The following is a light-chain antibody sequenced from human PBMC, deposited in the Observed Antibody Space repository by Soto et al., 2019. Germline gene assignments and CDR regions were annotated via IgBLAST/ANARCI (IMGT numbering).Light chain of an antibody. Sequence: QSVLTQPPSASGTPGQRVTISCSGSSSNIGSNVVNWYQQLPGTAPKLLIYGNNNRPSGVPARFSGSKSGTSASLAIAGLQAEDEGDYYCQSYDSSLSGYVFGTGTKLTVL. V-gene: IGLV1-40*01. CDR1: SSNIGSNV. J-gene: IGLJ1*01. CDR2: GNN. CDR3: QSYDSSLSGYV.